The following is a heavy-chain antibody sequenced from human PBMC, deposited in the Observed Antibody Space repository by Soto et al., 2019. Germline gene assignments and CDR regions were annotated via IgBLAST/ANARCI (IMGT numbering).Heavy chain of an antibody. V-gene: IGHV4-4*02. CDR3: KRSVPAATWAYNGMDV. CDR2: IYHSGRL. J-gene: IGHJ6*02. CDR1: GGSVSSSSC. D-gene: IGHD2-2*01. Sequence: QVRLKESGPGLVKPSGTLSLTCAVSGGSVSSSSCWSWVRQASRKGLEWIGEIYHSGRLNYYTSLASRVPVSVDESRNQVSLTLNSVTAADTAIYYCKRSVPAATWAYNGMDVWGQGTTVTVSS.